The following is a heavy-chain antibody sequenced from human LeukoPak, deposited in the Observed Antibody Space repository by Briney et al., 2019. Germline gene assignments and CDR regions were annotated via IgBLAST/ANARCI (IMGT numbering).Heavy chain of an antibody. D-gene: IGHD3-16*02. CDR2: INHSGST. Sequence: SETLSLTCAVYGGSFSGYYWSWIRQPPGKGLKWIGEINHSGSTNYNPSLKSRVTISVDTSKNQFSLKLSSVTAADTAVYYCAREQGGYDYVWGSYRYTNWFDPWGQGTLVTVSS. CDR3: AREQGGYDYVWGSYRYTNWFDP. CDR1: GGSFSGYY. V-gene: IGHV4-34*01. J-gene: IGHJ5*02.